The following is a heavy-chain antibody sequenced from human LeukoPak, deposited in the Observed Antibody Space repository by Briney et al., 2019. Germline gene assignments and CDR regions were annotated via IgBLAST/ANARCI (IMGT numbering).Heavy chain of an antibody. D-gene: IGHD2-15*01. CDR2: ISSNGGST. J-gene: IGHJ4*02. V-gene: IGHV3-64*01. Sequence: GGSPRLSCAASGFTFSSYAMHWVRQAPGKGLEYVSAISSNGGSTYYANSVKGRFTISRDNSKNTLYLQMGSLRAEDMAVYYCARDHGGNSFDYWGQGTLVTVSS. CDR3: ARDHGGNSFDY. CDR1: GFTFSSYA.